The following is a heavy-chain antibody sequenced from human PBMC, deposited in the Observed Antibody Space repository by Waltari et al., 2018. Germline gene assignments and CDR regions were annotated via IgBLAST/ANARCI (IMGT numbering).Heavy chain of an antibody. Sequence: QAQLVQSGAEVKRPGSSVTIYCKASGGTTFKHYDISWVRLAPGKGLEWMGGILPLFGFGDYAPKFRDRLTITADESTTTAYMELRSLTPEDSAIYFCGRDETIAGYYFGTDVWGQGTTVTVSS. CDR1: GGTTFKHYD. CDR2: ILPLFGFG. CDR3: GRDETIAGYYFGTDV. D-gene: IGHD2-15*01. V-gene: IGHV1-69*12. J-gene: IGHJ6*02.